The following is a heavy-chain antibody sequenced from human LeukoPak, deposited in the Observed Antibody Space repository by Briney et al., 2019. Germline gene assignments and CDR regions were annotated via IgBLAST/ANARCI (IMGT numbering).Heavy chain of an antibody. J-gene: IGHJ3*01. CDR2: ISYDGSNK. D-gene: IGHD3-10*01. Sequence: TGGSLRLSCAASGFTFSNYGIHWVRQAPGKGLEWVAVISYDGSNKYYADSVKGRCTISRDNSQNTLFLQMNSLRVEDTAIYYCAKDSYVSGRPLHTFDVWGQGTMVTVSS. CDR1: GFTFSNYG. V-gene: IGHV3-30*18. CDR3: AKDSYVSGRPLHTFDV.